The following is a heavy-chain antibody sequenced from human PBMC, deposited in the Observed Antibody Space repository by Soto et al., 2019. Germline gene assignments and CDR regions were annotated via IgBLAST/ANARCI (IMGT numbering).Heavy chain of an antibody. D-gene: IGHD2-2*01. J-gene: IGHJ6*02. CDR2: IYPGDSDT. V-gene: IGHV5-51*01. Sequence: GESLKISCKGSGYSFTSYWIGWVRQMPGKGLEWMGIIYPGDSDTRYSPSFQGLVTISADKSISTAYLQWSSLKASDTAMYYCARLVPAAPYYYYGMGVWGQGTTVTVSS. CDR3: ARLVPAAPYYYYGMGV. CDR1: GYSFTSYW.